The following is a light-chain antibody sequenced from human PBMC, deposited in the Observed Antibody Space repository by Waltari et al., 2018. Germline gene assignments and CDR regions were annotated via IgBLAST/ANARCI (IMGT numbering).Light chain of an antibody. CDR3: QTWGTGIWV. CDR2: VNSDGSH. V-gene: IGLV4-69*01. J-gene: IGLJ3*02. CDR1: SGPSSNV. Sequence: QLVLTQSPSASASLGASVKITCTLSSGPSSNVVASHQQQPEKGPRYLMKVNSDGSHSKGDGIPDRFSGSSSGAERYLTISSLQSDDEADYYCQTWGTGIWVFGGGTRLTVL.